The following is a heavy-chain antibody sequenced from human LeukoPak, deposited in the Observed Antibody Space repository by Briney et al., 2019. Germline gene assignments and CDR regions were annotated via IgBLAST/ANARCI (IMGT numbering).Heavy chain of an antibody. CDR2: VYYSGST. D-gene: IGHD3-10*01. J-gene: IGHJ6*03. CDR1: GGSISSYY. CDR3: ARVGGRITMVRGVIINPFENYMDV. Sequence: PSETLSLTCTVSGGSISSYYWSWIRQPPGKGLEWIGYVYYSGSTNYNPSLKSRVTISVDTSKNQFSLKLSSVTAADTAVYYCARVGGRITMVRGVIINPFENYMDVWGKGTTVTISS. V-gene: IGHV4-59*01.